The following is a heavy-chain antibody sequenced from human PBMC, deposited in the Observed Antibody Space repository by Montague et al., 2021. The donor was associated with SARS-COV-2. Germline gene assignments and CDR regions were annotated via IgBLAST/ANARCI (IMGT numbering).Heavy chain of an antibody. CDR1: GGSISNSNW. CDR2: IYHSGST. CDR3: ARDDGWSAY. D-gene: IGHD3-3*01. Sequence: SETLSLTCAASGGSISNSNWWTWVRQPPGKGLEWIGEIYHSGSTNYNSSLRSRVTISVDKSKNQFSLKLTSVTAADTAVYYCARDDGWSAYWGQGTLVTVSS. V-gene: IGHV4-4*02. J-gene: IGHJ4*02.